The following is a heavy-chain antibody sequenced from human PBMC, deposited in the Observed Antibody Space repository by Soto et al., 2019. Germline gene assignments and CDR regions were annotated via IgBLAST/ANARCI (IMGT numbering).Heavy chain of an antibody. CDR1: GGTFSSYA. Sequence: QVQLVQSGAEVKKPGSSVKVSCKASGGTFSSYAISWVRQAPGQGLEWMGGIIPIFGTANYAQKFQGRVTITADESTSTAYMEMSSLRSEDTALYYCARVPYYDFWSGYYNYWGQGTLVTVSS. V-gene: IGHV1-69*01. J-gene: IGHJ4*02. CDR3: ARVPYYDFWSGYYNY. CDR2: IIPIFGTA. D-gene: IGHD3-3*01.